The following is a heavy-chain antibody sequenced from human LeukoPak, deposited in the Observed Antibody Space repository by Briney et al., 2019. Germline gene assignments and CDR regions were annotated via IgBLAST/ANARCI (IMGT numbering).Heavy chain of an antibody. J-gene: IGHJ3*02. V-gene: IGHV4-31*03. Sequence: PSETLSLTCSVSGGSISSGSYYWSWIRQHPGKCLEWIGYIYYSGSTYYNPSLKSRITILVDTSENQFSLKLSSVTAADTAVSYCAREESRPDAFDIWGQGTMVTVSS. CDR2: IYYSGST. CDR1: GGSISSGSYY. D-gene: IGHD3-10*01. CDR3: AREESRPDAFDI.